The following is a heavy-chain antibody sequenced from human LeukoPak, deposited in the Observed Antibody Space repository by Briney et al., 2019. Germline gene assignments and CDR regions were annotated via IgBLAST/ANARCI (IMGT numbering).Heavy chain of an antibody. CDR2: IGSGGTA. CDR1: GFSLSIYS. D-gene: IGHD3-3*01. Sequence: GGSVRLSCSVSGFSLSIYSMDWVRQAPGQGLEWISYIGSGGTAYYADSVLGHFTVSRDNAKNSVYLQMNSLTVDDTAVYYCARDPVEGGLDFWGQGTLVSVSS. V-gene: IGHV3-69-1*01. CDR3: ARDPVEGGLDF. J-gene: IGHJ4*02.